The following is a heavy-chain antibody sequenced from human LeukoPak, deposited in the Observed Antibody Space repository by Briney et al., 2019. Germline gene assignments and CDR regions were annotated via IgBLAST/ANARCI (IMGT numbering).Heavy chain of an antibody. CDR1: GFTFSSYA. D-gene: IGHD1-26*01. CDR2: ISGSGGST. Sequence: GGSLRLSCAASGFTFSSYAMSWVRQAPGKGLEWVSAISGSGGSTYYADSVKGRFTISRDNAKNSLYLQMNSMRVEDTAIYYCAREGIVGARDAFDFWGQGTMVTVSS. J-gene: IGHJ3*01. CDR3: AREGIVGARDAFDF. V-gene: IGHV3-23*01.